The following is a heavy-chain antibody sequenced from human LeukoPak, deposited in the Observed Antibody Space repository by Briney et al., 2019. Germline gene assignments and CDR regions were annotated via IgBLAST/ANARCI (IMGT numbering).Heavy chain of an antibody. Sequence: PGGSLRLSCETSKFIFSNYWMSWVRQAPGKGLEWVANIKLDGSEKYYVDSVKGRFTISRDNAKNSLYLQMNSLRVEDAALYYCARATKTYAFDIWGQGTMVTVSS. J-gene: IGHJ3*02. D-gene: IGHD1-1*01. CDR3: ARATKTYAFDI. CDR1: KFIFSNYW. CDR2: IKLDGSEK. V-gene: IGHV3-7*04.